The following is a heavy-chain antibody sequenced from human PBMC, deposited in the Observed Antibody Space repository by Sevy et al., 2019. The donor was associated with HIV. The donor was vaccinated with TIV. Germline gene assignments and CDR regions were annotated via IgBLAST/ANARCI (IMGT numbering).Heavy chain of an antibody. CDR2: INPNSGST. D-gene: IGHD2-15*01. V-gene: IGHV1-2*02. CDR1: GYTFTGHY. Sequence: ASVKVSCKASGYTFTGHYMHWVRQAPGQGLEWMGWINPNSGSTDYAQKFQGRVTLTRDKSISTAYLELRRLTSDDTAVYYCARVFPYCSGGSCYSPYDAFDIWGQGTMVTVSS. J-gene: IGHJ3*02. CDR3: ARVFPYCSGGSCYSPYDAFDI.